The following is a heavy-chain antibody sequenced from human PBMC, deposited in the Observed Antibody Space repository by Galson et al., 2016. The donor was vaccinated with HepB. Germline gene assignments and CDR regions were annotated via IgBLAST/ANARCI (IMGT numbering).Heavy chain of an antibody. J-gene: IGHJ6*02. CDR3: ARDRGYYYGSGSPPYYYYGLDV. D-gene: IGHD3-10*01. CDR2: ISAHDGDT. V-gene: IGHV1-18*01. CDR1: GYTFSNYG. Sequence: SVKVSCKASGYTFSNYGISWVRQAPGQGLKWMGWISAHDGDTNYAQKFQGRVTMTRDTSTSTVYMELSSLRSEDTAVYYCARDRGYYYGSGSPPYYYYGLDVWGQGTTVTVSS.